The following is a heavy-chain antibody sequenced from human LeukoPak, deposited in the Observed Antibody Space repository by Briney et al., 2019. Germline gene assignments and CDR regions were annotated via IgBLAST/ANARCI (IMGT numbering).Heavy chain of an antibody. V-gene: IGHV1-18*01. J-gene: IGHJ6*03. Sequence: GASVKVSCKASGYTFTSYGISWVRQAPGQGLEWMGWISAYNGNTNYAQKLQGRVTMTTDTSTSTAYMELRSLRSDDTAVYYCARSETGTTFYYYYYMDVWGKGTTVTVSS. CDR3: ARSETGTTFYYYYYMDV. D-gene: IGHD1-7*01. CDR1: GYTFTSYG. CDR2: ISAYNGNT.